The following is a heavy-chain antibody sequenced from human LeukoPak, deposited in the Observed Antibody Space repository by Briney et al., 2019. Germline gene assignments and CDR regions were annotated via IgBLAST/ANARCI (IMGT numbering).Heavy chain of an antibody. J-gene: IGHJ4*02. D-gene: IGHD6-13*01. Sequence: SETLSLTCTVSGGSISNYYWSWIRQPPGKGLEWIGYIYYSGTTNYNPSLKSRVTISIDTSKNQFSLKLNSVTAADTAVYYCARGVYIAAAQYGYWGQGTLVTVSS. V-gene: IGHV4-59*01. CDR3: ARGVYIAAAQYGY. CDR1: GGSISNYY. CDR2: IYYSGTT.